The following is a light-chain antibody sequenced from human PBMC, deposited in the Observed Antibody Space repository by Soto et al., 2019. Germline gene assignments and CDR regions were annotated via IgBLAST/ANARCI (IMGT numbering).Light chain of an antibody. CDR3: QQYGSSPRT. J-gene: IGKJ1*01. CDR2: GAS. CDR1: QSVSNSY. Sequence: EIVLTQSPGTLSLSPGERATLSCGASQSVSNSYLAWYQQKPGQAPRLLIFGASGRATGIPDRFTGSGSGTDFTLTVGRLEPEDFALYYCQQYGSSPRTFGQGTKVDIK. V-gene: IGKV3-20*01.